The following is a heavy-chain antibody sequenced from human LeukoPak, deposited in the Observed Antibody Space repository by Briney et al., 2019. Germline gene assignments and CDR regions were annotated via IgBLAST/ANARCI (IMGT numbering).Heavy chain of an antibody. J-gene: IGHJ4*02. CDR1: GYTFTNYW. D-gene: IGHD1-7*01. CDR2: IYPGDSDT. V-gene: IGHV5-51*01. CDR3: ARGGVTGTTGN. Sequence: GESLQISCKASGYTFTNYWIGWVRQMPGKGLEWIGTIYPGDSDTRYSPSFQGQVTISADKSISTAYLQWSSLKASDTAVYYCARGGVTGTTGNWGQGTLVTVSS.